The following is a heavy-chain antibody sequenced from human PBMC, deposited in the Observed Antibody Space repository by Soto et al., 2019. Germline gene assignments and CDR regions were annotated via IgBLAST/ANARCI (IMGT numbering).Heavy chain of an antibody. CDR2: ISAYNGNT. D-gene: IGHD2-15*01. CDR3: ARDVVGVAATNWFDP. CDR1: GYTFTSYG. J-gene: IGHJ5*02. V-gene: IGHV1-18*01. Sequence: ASVKVACKASGYTFTSYGISWVLQAPGQGLEWMGWISAYNGNTNYAQKLQGRVTMTTDTSTSTAYMELRSLRSDDTAVYYCARDVVGVAATNWFDPWGQGTLVTVSS.